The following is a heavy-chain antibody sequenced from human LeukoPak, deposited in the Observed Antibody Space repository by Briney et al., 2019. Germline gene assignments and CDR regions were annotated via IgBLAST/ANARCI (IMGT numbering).Heavy chain of an antibody. CDR2: IYHSGST. V-gene: IGHV4-4*02. CDR1: GGPISSSNW. D-gene: IGHD3-10*01. J-gene: IGHJ5*02. Sequence: PSGTLSLTCAVSGGPISSSNWWSWVRPPPGKGLEWIGEIYHSGSTNYNPSLKSRVTISVDKSKNQFSLKLNSVTAADTAVYYCARGLWFGELNWFDPWGQGTLVTVSS. CDR3: ARGLWFGELNWFDP.